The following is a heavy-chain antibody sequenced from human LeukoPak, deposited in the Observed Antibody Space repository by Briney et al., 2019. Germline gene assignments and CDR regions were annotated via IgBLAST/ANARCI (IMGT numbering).Heavy chain of an antibody. CDR1: GFTFSNYG. CDR3: AKDSGGNQFSYYMDV. CDR2: IWYDGSNK. Sequence: PGGSLRLSRAASGFTFSNYGIHWVRQAPGKGLEWVAFIWYDGSNKYYADSVKGRFTISRDNSKNTLYLQMNSLRAEDTAVYYCAKDSGGNQFSYYMDVWSKGTTVTVSS. D-gene: IGHD4-23*01. V-gene: IGHV3-30*02. J-gene: IGHJ6*03.